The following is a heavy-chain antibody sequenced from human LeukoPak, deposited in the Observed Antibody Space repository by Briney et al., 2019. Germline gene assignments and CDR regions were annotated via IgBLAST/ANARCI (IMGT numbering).Heavy chain of an antibody. CDR3: ARQNHYDSSGFYYGAFDL. CDR1: GFSFSSSY. V-gene: IGHV3-53*01. CDR2: IYGTGSTTT. J-gene: IGHJ3*01. Sequence: GGSLTLSCAASGFSFSSSYMSWVRQAPGKGLEWISLIYGTGSTTTNYAVSVKGRFTISRDNSKNTLFVQMNSLRVEDTAVYYCARQNHYDSSGFYYGAFDLWGQGTLVTVSS. D-gene: IGHD3-22*01.